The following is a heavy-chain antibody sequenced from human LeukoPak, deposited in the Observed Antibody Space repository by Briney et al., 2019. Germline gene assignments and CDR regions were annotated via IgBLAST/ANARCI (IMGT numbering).Heavy chain of an antibody. CDR2: ISSSSSYT. V-gene: IGHV3-11*03. CDR3: AKRAVAGAYFDY. D-gene: IGHD6-19*01. CDR1: GFTFSDYY. Sequence: GGSLRLSCAASGFTFSDYYMSWIRQAPGKGLEWVSYISSSSSYTNYADSVKGRFTISRDNAKNSLFLQMNSLRAEDTAVYYCAKRAVAGAYFDYWGQGTLVTASS. J-gene: IGHJ4*02.